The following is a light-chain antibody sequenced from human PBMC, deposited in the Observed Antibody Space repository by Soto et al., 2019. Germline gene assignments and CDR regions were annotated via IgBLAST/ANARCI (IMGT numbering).Light chain of an antibody. Sequence: SSELTQSPSVSVSPGQTASITFSGDKLGDKYACWYQQKPGQSPVLVIYQDSKRPSGIPERFSGSNSGNTATLTISGTQAMDEADYYCQAWDSSTGVFGTGTKLTV. CDR1: KLGDKY. J-gene: IGLJ1*01. CDR3: QAWDSSTGV. V-gene: IGLV3-1*01. CDR2: QDS.